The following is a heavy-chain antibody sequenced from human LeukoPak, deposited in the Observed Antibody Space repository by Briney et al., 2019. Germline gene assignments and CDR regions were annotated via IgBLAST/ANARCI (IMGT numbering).Heavy chain of an antibody. V-gene: IGHV3-33*01. J-gene: IGHJ4*02. CDR1: GFTFRNHG. CDR3: ARALSVDSGWFYFHF. CDR2: IRFDASDT. D-gene: IGHD6-19*01. Sequence: GGSLRLSCAASGFTFRNHGMHWVRQAPGKGLEWLAFIRFDASDTFYAASVKGRFTISRDNSKNTLSLRLNSLKAEDTGLYYCARALSVDSGWFYFHFWGQGTLVTVSS.